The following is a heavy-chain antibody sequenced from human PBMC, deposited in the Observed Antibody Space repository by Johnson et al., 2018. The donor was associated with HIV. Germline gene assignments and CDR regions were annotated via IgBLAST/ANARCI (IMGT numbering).Heavy chain of an antibody. CDR2: ISYDGSNK. CDR3: AKDLYYYDSSGSVGAFDI. D-gene: IGHD3-22*01. V-gene: IGHV3-30*04. Sequence: QVQLVESGGGVVQPGRSLRLSCAASGFTFSSYAMHWVRQAPGKGLEWVAVISYDGSNKYYADSVKGRFTIPRDNSKNTLYLQMNSLRADDTAVYYCAKDLYYYDSSGSVGAFDIWGQGTMVTVSS. CDR1: GFTFSSYA. J-gene: IGHJ3*02.